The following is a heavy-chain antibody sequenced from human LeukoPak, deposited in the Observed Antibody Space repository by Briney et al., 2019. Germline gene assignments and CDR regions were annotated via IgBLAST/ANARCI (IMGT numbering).Heavy chain of an antibody. Sequence: GSLRLSCAASGFTFSSYGIHWVRQAPGKGLEWVAVISYDGSGQEFADSMKGRFTISRDNPKNTVFLQMNSLRAEDTAIYYCAKSGYSYGFLDYWGQGTLVTVSS. CDR2: ISYDGSGQ. J-gene: IGHJ4*02. D-gene: IGHD5-18*01. V-gene: IGHV3-30*18. CDR3: AKSGYSYGFLDY. CDR1: GFTFSSYG.